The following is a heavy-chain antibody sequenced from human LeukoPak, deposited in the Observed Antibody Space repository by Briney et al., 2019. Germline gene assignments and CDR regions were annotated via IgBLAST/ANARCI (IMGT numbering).Heavy chain of an antibody. V-gene: IGHV1-8*01. J-gene: IGHJ6*02. CDR2: MNPKSGGR. CDR3: APGWYYHYFGTDV. D-gene: IGHD2-15*01. CDR1: GDIFTTYD. Sequence: ASVKVSCKASGDIFTTYDVHWVRQASGQGLEWMGWMNPKSGGRGYAQKFQDRVAMTMNNSIRTAYMELRGLQPEDTAVYYCAPGWYYHYFGTDVWGQGTTVIVSS.